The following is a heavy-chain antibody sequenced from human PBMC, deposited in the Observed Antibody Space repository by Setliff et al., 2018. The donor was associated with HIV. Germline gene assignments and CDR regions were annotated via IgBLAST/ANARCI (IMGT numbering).Heavy chain of an antibody. CDR2: ISVGKGDT. V-gene: IGHV1-3*01. Sequence: ASVKVSCKGSGYTFTTYSIHWVRQAPGQSLEWMGWISVGKGDTKYSQEFQDRITITRDTSANTAYMELNNLRSDDTAVYFCARGALLAVFDFDHWGHGTRVTVSS. D-gene: IGHD3-10*01. CDR3: ARGALLAVFDFDH. CDR1: GYTFTTYS. J-gene: IGHJ4*01.